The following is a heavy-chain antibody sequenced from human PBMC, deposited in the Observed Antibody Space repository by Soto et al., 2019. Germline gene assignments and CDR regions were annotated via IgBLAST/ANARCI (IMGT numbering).Heavy chain of an antibody. J-gene: IGHJ4*02. V-gene: IGHV3-30*03. CDR2: ISYDGSDK. D-gene: IGHD2-8*02. Sequence: QVQLVESGGGVVQPGRSLRLSCAASGFPFTSYGMHWVREGPDKGLEWVAIISYDGSDKYYADSVKGRFTISRDKSKNTLSLIMNSLKTEDKALYYCVWCQYYFDDRGQGTMVIVSS. CDR3: VWCQYYFDD. CDR1: GFPFTSYG.